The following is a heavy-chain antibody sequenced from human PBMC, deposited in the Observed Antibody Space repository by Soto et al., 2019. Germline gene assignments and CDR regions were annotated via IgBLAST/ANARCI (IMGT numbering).Heavy chain of an antibody. J-gene: IGHJ6*02. CDR2: ITFSGNTV. Sequence: GGALRLSCAASGFTFSDSYMSWIRQAPGKGLEWISYITFSGNTVYYADSLKGRFTISRDNSKHSLYLQMNRLRAEDTAVYYCARVSWREKYGMDVWGQGTTVTVSS. CDR3: ARVSWREKYGMDV. CDR1: GFTFSDSY. V-gene: IGHV3-11*01.